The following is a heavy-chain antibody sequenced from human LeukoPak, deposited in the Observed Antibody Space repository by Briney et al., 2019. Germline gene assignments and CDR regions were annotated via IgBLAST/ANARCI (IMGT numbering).Heavy chain of an antibody. D-gene: IGHD6-19*01. CDR3: VRVSEKYSSGWYYFDY. CDR1: GGSISSYY. J-gene: IGHJ4*02. CDR2: IYHSGST. Sequence: SETLSLTCTVSGGSISSYYWSWIRQPPGKGLEWIGYIYHSGSTNYNPSLKSRVTISVDTSKNQFSLKLSSVTAADTAVYYCVRVSEKYSSGWYYFDYWGQGTLVTVSS. V-gene: IGHV4-59*01.